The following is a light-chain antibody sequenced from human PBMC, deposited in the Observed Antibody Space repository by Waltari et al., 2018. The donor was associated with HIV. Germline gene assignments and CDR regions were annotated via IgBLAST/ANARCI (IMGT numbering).Light chain of an antibody. Sequence: QSILTQPPSTSGTPGQRVTISCYGSGSNIGSNSVSWYQLLLGTAPKLLIYRNNQRPSRFHDRCSVFKSATVASLACGGLRSEDEADYYCAAWDDSLSGPVFGGGTKLTVL. CDR3: AAWDDSLSGPV. V-gene: IGLV1-47*01. CDR2: RNN. CDR1: GSNIGSNS. J-gene: IGLJ3*02.